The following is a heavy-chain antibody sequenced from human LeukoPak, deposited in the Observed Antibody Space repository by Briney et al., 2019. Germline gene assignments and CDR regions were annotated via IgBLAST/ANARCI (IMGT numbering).Heavy chain of an antibody. CDR2: IYYSGST. Sequence: PSETLSLTCTLSGGSISSYYWSWVRQPPGKGLEWIGYIYYSGSTNYNPSLKSRVTISVDTSKNQFSLKLSSVTAADTAVYYCAREIVGATIYWGQGTLVTVSS. V-gene: IGHV4-59*01. CDR1: GGSISSYY. CDR3: AREIVGATIY. D-gene: IGHD1-26*01. J-gene: IGHJ4*02.